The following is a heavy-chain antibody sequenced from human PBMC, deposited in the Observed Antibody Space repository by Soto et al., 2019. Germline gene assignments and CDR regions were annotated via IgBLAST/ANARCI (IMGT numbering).Heavy chain of an antibody. Sequence: SETLSLTCSVSGASISRYNWNWVRQSAGKGPEWVGRLNIAGTINYNPSLKSRITMSMDTSKNQISLHLRSVTAADTAMYYCARDRGEYTSSWFWYFSHWGHGTLVTVSS. CDR1: GASISRYN. V-gene: IGHV4-4*07. D-gene: IGHD6-13*01. CDR2: LNIAGTI. CDR3: ARDRGEYTSSWFWYFSH. J-gene: IGHJ2*01.